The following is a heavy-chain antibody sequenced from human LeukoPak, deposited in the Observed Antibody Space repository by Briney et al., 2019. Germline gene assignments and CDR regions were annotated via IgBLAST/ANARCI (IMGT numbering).Heavy chain of an antibody. J-gene: IGHJ3*02. CDR2: INTDGSTT. Sequence: GGSLRLSCAASGFTFSSYWMHWVRQAPGKGLVWFSRINTDGSTTTYADSVKGRFTISRDNAKNTLYLQTNSLRAEDTAVYYCARAGYGDLDDAFDIWGQGTMVTVSS. D-gene: IGHD4-17*01. V-gene: IGHV3-74*01. CDR3: ARAGYGDLDDAFDI. CDR1: GFTFSSYW.